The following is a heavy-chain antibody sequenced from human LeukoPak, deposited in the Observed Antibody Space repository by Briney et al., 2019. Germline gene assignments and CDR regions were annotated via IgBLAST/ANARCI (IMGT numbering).Heavy chain of an antibody. V-gene: IGHV1-2*06. Sequence: ASVKVSCEASGYTFTGYYMHWVRQAPGQGLEWMGRINPNSGGTNYAQKFQGRVTMTRDTSISTAYMELSRLRSDDTAVYYCAREAGFGVVNVDYWGQGTLVTVSS. J-gene: IGHJ4*02. CDR3: AREAGFGVVNVDY. D-gene: IGHD3-3*01. CDR2: INPNSGGT. CDR1: GYTFTGYY.